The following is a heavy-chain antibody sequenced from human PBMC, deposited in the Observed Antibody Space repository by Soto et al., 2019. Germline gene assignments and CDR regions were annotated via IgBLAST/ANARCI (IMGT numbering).Heavy chain of an antibody. J-gene: IGHJ4*02. CDR3: ARSLGPSRHFFDH. CDR1: GFTFDDYD. D-gene: IGHD3-16*01. V-gene: IGHV3-23*01. Sequence: EVQLLDSGGDFVQPGGFLRLSCAASGFTFDDYDMSWVRQAPGKGLEWVSTLSDTTYYADSVRGRFTISRDTSGSTLYLQMNSLGVDDTAVYYCARSLGPSRHFFDHWGQGTLVTVSS. CDR2: LSDTT.